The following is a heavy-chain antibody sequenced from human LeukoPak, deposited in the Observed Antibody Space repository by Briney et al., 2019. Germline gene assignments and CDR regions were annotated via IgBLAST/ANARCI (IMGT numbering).Heavy chain of an antibody. V-gene: IGHV4-59*01. CDR2: IYYSWNT. CDR1: GASLSTYY. J-gene: IGHJ3*02. CDR3: ARTNAGDI. Sequence: SETLSLTCTHSGASLSTYYLSWIRQPPGKGLECIGYIYYSWNTNTNPSLKSRVTISVDTYKNQVSLKLSSVTAGDTAVYYSARTNAGDIWGQGTMVTVSS.